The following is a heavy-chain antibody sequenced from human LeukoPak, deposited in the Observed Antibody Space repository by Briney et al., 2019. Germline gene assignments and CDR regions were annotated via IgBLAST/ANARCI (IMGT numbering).Heavy chain of an antibody. Sequence: SETLSLTCTVSGGSISSSSYYWGWIRQPPGKGLEWIGSIYYSGSTYYNPSLKSRVTISVDTSKNQFSLKLSSVTAADTAVYYCARHLADYSNYFYWFGPWGQGTLVTVSS. J-gene: IGHJ5*02. V-gene: IGHV4-39*01. CDR3: ARHLADYSNYFYWFGP. CDR2: IYYSGST. D-gene: IGHD4-11*01. CDR1: GGSISSSSYY.